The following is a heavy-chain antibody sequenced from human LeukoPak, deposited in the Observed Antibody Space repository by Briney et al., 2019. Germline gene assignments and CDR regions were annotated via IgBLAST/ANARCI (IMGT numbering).Heavy chain of an antibody. J-gene: IGHJ5*02. D-gene: IGHD6-13*01. CDR1: GGSINGYY. V-gene: IGHV4-4*07. CDR2: IYNSESI. CDR3: ARDRSSSYTRDWFDP. Sequence: SETLSLTCTVSGGSINGYYWSWIRQPAGKGLEWIGRIYNSESINYIPSLKSRVTMSIDTSKNQFSLKLKSVTAADTAVYYCARDRSSSYTRDWFDPWGQGALVTVSS.